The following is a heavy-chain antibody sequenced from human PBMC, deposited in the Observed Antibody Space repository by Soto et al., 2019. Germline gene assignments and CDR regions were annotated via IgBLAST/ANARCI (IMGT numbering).Heavy chain of an antibody. V-gene: IGHV5-51*01. J-gene: IGHJ6*02. CDR3: ATSSYYYYYGMDV. Sequence: GESLKISCEGSGFSFSKYKIGWVRQMPGKGLEWMGIINPGDSDTRYSPSFQGQVTISADKSISTAYLQWSTLKASDTATYYCATSSYYYYYGMDVWGQGTTVTVSS. CDR2: INPGDSDT. CDR1: GFSFSKYK.